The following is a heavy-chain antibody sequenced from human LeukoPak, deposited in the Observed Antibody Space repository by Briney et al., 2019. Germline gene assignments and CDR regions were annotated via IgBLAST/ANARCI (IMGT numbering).Heavy chain of an antibody. CDR2: TRYDGSNK. D-gene: IGHD6-19*01. J-gene: IGHJ3*02. CDR3: ARTIGTAVAGTGEFDAFDI. CDR1: GFTFSSYG. V-gene: IGHV3-30*02. Sequence: GGSLRLSCAASGFTFSSYGMHWVRQAPGKGLEWVAFTRYDGSNKYYADSVKGRFTVSRDNSKNTLYLQMNSLRAEDTAVYYCARTIGTAVAGTGEFDAFDIWGQGTMVTVSS.